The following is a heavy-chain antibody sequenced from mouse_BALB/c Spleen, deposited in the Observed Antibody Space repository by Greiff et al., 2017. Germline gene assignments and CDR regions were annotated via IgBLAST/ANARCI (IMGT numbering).Heavy chain of an antibody. D-gene: IGHD2-1*01. V-gene: IGHV5-6*01. CDR3: ARHGGNPAWFAY. CDR2: ISSGGSYT. Sequence: EVKLVESGGDLVKPGGSLKLSCAASGFTFSSYGMSWVRQTPDKRLEWVATISSGGSYTYYPDSVKGRFTISRDNAKNTLYLQMSSLKSEDTAMYYCARHGGNPAWFAYWGQGTLVTVSA. J-gene: IGHJ3*01. CDR1: GFTFSSYG.